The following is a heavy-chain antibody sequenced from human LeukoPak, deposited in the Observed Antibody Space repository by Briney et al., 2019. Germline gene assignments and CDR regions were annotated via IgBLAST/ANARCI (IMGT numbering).Heavy chain of an antibody. CDR2: INAGNGNT. V-gene: IGHV1-3*01. Sequence: ASVKVSCKASGYTFTGYAMHWVRQAPGQRLEWMGWINAGNGNTKYSQKFQGRVTITRDTSASTAYMELSSLRSEDTAVYYCASFSDYSSWFDPWGQGTLVTVSS. CDR3: ASFSDYSSWFDP. CDR1: GYTFTGYA. D-gene: IGHD3/OR15-3a*01. J-gene: IGHJ5*02.